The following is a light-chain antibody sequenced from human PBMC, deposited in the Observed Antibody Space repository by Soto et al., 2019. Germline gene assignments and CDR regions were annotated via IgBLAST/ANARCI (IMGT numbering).Light chain of an antibody. V-gene: IGKV3-15*01. J-gene: IGKJ2*01. CDR2: DAS. CDR3: QQYNNWPYT. CDR1: QSIIYT. Sequence: EIVMTQSPATLSVSPGERDTLSCRAGQSIIYTLAWYQQKPGQAPRLLIYDASTRATGVPARFSGSRSGTEFTLTISSLQSEDFAVYYCQQYNNWPYTFGQGTKLEIK.